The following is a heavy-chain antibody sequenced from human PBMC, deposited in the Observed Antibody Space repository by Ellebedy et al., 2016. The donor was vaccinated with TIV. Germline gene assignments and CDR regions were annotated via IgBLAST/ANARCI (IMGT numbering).Heavy chain of an antibody. J-gene: IGHJ4*02. CDR3: AGVRDGRRPFDY. Sequence: SETLSLTCSVSGGSITGYYWNWIRQSPGKGLEWIGFVFHNGRSKYNPSLESRLTLSADTSKDHFSLRLSSVAAADTALYYCAGVRDGRRPFDYWGQGALVTVSS. CDR1: GGSITGYY. V-gene: IGHV4-59*01. D-gene: IGHD5-24*01. CDR2: VFHNGRS.